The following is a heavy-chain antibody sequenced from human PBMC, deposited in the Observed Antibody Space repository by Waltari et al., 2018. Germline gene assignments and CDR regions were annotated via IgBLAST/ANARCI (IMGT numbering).Heavy chain of an antibody. Sequence: EIQLVESGGGLLEPGGSLRLSCAASGSTLCHTWMSWVRQAPGKGLEWVGRIRSKTDGGTIDYGAPVKGRFTISRDDSKNIVYLQLERLKSEDSGVYYCTIPSGTYDDYWGQGTLVTVSS. V-gene: IGHV3-15*01. D-gene: IGHD1-26*01. J-gene: IGHJ4*02. CDR1: GSTLCHTW. CDR3: TIPSGTYDDY. CDR2: IRSKTDGGTI.